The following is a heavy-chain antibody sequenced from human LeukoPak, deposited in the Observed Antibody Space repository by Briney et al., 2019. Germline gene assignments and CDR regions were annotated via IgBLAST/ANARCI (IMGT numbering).Heavy chain of an antibody. CDR1: GFTFSDYY. V-gene: IGHV3-11*01. Sequence: GGSLRLSCAASGFTFSDYYMSWIRQAPGKGLEWVAYISSSGSTIYYADSVKGRFTISRDNAKNSLYLQMNSLRAEDTAVYYCASSRRPSIYGVVADGFDVWGQGTMVAVSS. J-gene: IGHJ3*01. CDR3: ASSRRPSIYGVVADGFDV. CDR2: ISSSGSTI. D-gene: IGHD3-3*01.